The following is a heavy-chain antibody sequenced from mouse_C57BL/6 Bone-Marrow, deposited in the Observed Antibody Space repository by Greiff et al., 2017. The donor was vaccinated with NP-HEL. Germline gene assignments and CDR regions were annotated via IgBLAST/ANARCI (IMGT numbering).Heavy chain of an antibody. CDR3: ARLRLDY. Sequence: VQLQQSGPELVKPGASVKLSCKASGYSFTGYYMNWVKQSPEKSLEWIGEINPSTGGTTYNQKFKAKATLTVDKSSSTAYMQLKSLTSEDSAVYYCARLRLDYWGQGTTLTVSS. V-gene: IGHV1-42*01. CDR2: INPSTGGT. CDR1: GYSFTGYY. J-gene: IGHJ2*01. D-gene: IGHD2-12*01.